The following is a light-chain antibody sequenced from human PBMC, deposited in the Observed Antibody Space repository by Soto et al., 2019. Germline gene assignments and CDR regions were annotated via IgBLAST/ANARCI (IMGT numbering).Light chain of an antibody. CDR3: SSYTSSSTVL. CDR1: SRDVGGYNY. V-gene: IGLV2-14*01. J-gene: IGLJ2*01. CDR2: EVS. Sequence: VRTQPACVSGSPGQSITISRTGTSRDVGGYNYVSWYQQHPGKAPKLMIYEVSNRPSGVSYRFSGSKSGNTASLTISGLQAEDEADYYCSSYTSSSTVLFGGGTKVTVL.